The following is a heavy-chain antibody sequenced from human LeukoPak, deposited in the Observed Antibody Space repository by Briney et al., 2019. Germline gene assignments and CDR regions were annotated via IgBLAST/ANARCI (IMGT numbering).Heavy chain of an antibody. V-gene: IGHV3-74*01. D-gene: IGHD3-22*01. Sequence: GGSLRLSCAASGFTFSSYWMHWVRQAPGMGLVWVSRINSDGSSTSYADSVKGRFTISRDNAKNTLYLQMNSLRAEDTAVYYCARDRSVGGYYDSSGYYEPPRGYWGQGTLVTVSS. J-gene: IGHJ4*02. CDR3: ARDRSVGGYYDSSGYYEPPRGY. CDR1: GFTFSSYW. CDR2: INSDGSST.